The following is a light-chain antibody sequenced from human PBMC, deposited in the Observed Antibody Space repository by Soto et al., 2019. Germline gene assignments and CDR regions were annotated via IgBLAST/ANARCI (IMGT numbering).Light chain of an antibody. Sequence: EIVFTQSPATLSFSRGEGATLSCRASQSVSSYLAWYQQKPGQAPRLLIYDASNRATGIPARFSGSGSGTDFTLTISSLEPEDFAVYYCQQRSYWLTLGGGTKVDIK. J-gene: IGKJ4*01. CDR1: QSVSSY. CDR3: QQRSYWLT. V-gene: IGKV3-11*01. CDR2: DAS.